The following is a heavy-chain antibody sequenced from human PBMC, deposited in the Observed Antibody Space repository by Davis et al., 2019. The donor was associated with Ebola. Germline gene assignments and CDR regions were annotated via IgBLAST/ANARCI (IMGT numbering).Heavy chain of an antibody. D-gene: IGHD6-13*01. Sequence: PGGSLRLSCAASGFTFSSQDMSWVRQAPGKGLEWVSNIGTAGNTYYADSVRGRITISRDNSKNTLYLQMNSLRAEDTALYYCAKLGRLEGIAAYFESWGQGTLVTVSS. CDR2: IGTAGNT. CDR3: AKLGRLEGIAAYFES. V-gene: IGHV3-23*01. J-gene: IGHJ4*02. CDR1: GFTFSSQD.